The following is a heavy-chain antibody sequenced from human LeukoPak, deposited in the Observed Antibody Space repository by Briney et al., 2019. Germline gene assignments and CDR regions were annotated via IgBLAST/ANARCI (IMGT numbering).Heavy chain of an antibody. J-gene: IGHJ4*02. D-gene: IGHD1-26*01. V-gene: IGHV4-59*08. Sequence: PSETLSLTCTVSGGSISNDYWSWIRQPPGKGLEWIGYIFYSGSTNYNPSLKSRVTISVDTSKNQFSLRLSSVTAADTAVYYSARLASGSYGPLTPFDYWGQGALVTVSS. CDR3: ARLASGSYGPLTPFDY. CDR2: IFYSGST. CDR1: GGSISNDY.